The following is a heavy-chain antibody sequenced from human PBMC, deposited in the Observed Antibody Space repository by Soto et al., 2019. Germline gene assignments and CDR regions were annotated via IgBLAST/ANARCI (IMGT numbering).Heavy chain of an antibody. J-gene: IGHJ4*02. D-gene: IGHD2-15*01. CDR3: ARKRAGYFSGIDY. CDR2: IYGRGGSGST. CDR1: SDSITSGGYY. V-gene: IGHV4-31*03. Sequence: SETLSLTSTVTSDSITSGGYYWSWIRQHPGKGLEWLGYIYGRGGSGSTLYNPSLKSRITLSVDTSKTQFSLNLSSVSVADTAVYFCARKRAGYFSGIDYWGQGTLVTVSS.